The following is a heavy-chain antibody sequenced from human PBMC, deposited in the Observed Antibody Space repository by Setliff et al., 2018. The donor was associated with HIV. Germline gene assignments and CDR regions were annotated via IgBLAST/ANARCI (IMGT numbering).Heavy chain of an antibody. CDR3: ARDPAPSSSASYFQH. CDR2: INPSSGRT. D-gene: IGHD6-6*01. CDR1: GYTFTSYY. V-gene: IGHV1-46*01. Sequence: ASVKVSCKASGYTFTSYYMHWVRQAPGQGLEWMGIINPSSGRTTYAQKFQGRVTMTRDTSTSTVYMELSSLRSEDTAVYYCARDPAPSSSASYFQHWGQGTPVTVSS. J-gene: IGHJ1*01.